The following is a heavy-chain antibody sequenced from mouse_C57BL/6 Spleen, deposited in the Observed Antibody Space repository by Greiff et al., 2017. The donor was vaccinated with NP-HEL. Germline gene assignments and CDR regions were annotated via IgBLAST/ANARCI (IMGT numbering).Heavy chain of an antibody. V-gene: IGHV1-55*01. CDR1: GYTFTSYW. CDR3: ARWRTMVTFFDY. Sequence: QVHVKQPGAELVKPGASVKMSCKASGYTFTSYWITWVKQRPGQGLEWIGDIYPGSGSTNYNEKFKSKATLTVDTSSSTAYMQLSSLTSEDSAVYYCARWRTMVTFFDYWGQGTTLTVSS. CDR2: IYPGSGST. D-gene: IGHD2-2*01. J-gene: IGHJ2*01.